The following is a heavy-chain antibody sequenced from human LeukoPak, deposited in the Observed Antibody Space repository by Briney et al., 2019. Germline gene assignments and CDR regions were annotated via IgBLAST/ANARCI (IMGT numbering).Heavy chain of an antibody. D-gene: IGHD3-10*01. Sequence: AESLKISCQGSGYYFTSNWIAWVRQMPGKGLEWMGDINPSDSDTRYSPSFQGQVTISADKSTNTAYLQWSSLQASDTAMYFCARISRELPRGGGYYFYMDVWGKGTTVIISS. J-gene: IGHJ6*03. CDR2: INPSDSDT. CDR3: ARISRELPRGGGYYFYMDV. CDR1: GYYFTSNW. V-gene: IGHV5-51*01.